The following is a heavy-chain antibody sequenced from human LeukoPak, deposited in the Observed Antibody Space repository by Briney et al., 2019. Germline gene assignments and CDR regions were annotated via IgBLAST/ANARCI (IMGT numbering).Heavy chain of an antibody. D-gene: IGHD3-16*02. V-gene: IGHV1-46*01. CDR1: GYTFTSYY. Sequence: ASVKVSCKASGYTFTSYYMHWVRQAPGQGLEWMGIINPSGGSTNYAQKFQGRVTITADESTSTAYIELSSLRSEDTAVYYCAREGGSMITFGGVIGSDAFDIWGQGTMVTVSS. CDR3: AREGGSMITFGGVIGSDAFDI. J-gene: IGHJ3*02. CDR2: INPSGGST.